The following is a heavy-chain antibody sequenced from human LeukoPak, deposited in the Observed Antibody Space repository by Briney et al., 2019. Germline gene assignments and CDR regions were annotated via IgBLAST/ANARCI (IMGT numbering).Heavy chain of an antibody. CDR3: TTEPPSGWYGDFEY. CDR2: MNPKSGNT. CDR1: GYTFSNYD. V-gene: IGHV1-8*01. J-gene: IGHJ4*02. D-gene: IGHD6-19*01. Sequence: ASVKVSCKASGYTFSNYDINWERLAAGQGLEWMGWMNPKSGNTGYEQKFKGRVTMTRDTSTSTAYMELSSLRSEDTAVYYCTTEPPSGWYGDFEYWGQGTPVTVSS.